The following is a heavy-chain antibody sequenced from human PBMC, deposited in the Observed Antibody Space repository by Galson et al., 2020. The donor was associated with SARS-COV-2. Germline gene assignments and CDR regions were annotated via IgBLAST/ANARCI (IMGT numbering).Heavy chain of an antibody. J-gene: IGHJ4*02. CDR1: GFSLTTNAVG. CDR2: IHRNANK. D-gene: IGHD3-10*01. V-gene: IGHV2-5*01. Sequence: SGPTLEKPTHTLTLTCSFSGFSLTTNAVGVGWIRQPPGKALEWLALIHRNANKHYSASLRSRLTITKDTSKNQVVLTLTNVDPVDTATYYWARTLIEYHYVSGSYRLDYWGQGTLVTVSS. CDR3: ARTLIEYHYVSGSYRLDY.